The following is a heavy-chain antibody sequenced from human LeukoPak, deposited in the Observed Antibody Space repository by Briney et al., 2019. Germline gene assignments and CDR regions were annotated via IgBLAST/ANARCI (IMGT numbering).Heavy chain of an antibody. CDR1: GFSFSDYY. V-gene: IGHV3-11*01. J-gene: IGHJ4*02. CDR3: ARAPDSGYENN. D-gene: IGHD5-12*01. Sequence: GGSLRLSYTASGFSFSDYYMNWIRQAPGKGLEWLSYISSSGNTRHHADSVKGRFTISRDNAKNSLYLQMDSLRPEDTAVYYCARAPDSGYENNWGQGTLVTVSS. CDR2: ISSSGNTR.